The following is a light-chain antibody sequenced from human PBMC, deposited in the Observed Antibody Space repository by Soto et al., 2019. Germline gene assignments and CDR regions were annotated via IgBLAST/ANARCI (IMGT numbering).Light chain of an antibody. J-gene: IGKJ5*01. V-gene: IGKV3D-15*01. CDR1: QFVSSN. Sequence: EMVGAQSPVTLSVSPGERATLSCRSSQFVSSNLAWYQQKPGQAPRLLIYGASTRATGIPARFSGSGSGTEFTLTISNLQSADFAVYFCQQYPNWPPITFGQGTRLEIK. CDR3: QQYPNWPPIT. CDR2: GAS.